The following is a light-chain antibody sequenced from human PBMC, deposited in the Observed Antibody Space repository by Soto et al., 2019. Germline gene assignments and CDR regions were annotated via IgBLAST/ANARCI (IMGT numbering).Light chain of an antibody. CDR3: AAWDASLNGWL. J-gene: IGLJ3*02. CDR1: SSNIGRNT. Sequence: QSVLAQPPSASVTPGQRVTISCSGSSSNIGRNTVNWYQQVPGTPPKLLIYNNDQRPSGVPDRFSGSKSGTSASLAISGLQSADEADYYCAAWDASLNGWLFGGGTQLTVL. CDR2: NND. V-gene: IGLV1-44*01.